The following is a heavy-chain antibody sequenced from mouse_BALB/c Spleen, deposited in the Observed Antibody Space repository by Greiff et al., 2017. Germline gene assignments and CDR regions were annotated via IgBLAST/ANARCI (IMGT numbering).Heavy chain of an antibody. CDR1: GFSLTSYG. J-gene: IGHJ3*01. D-gene: IGHD2-10*02. CDR3: ARSSYDNYGRFAY. V-gene: IGHV2-2*02. Sequence: VKLQESGPGLVQPSQSLSITCTASGFSLTSYGVHWVRQSPGKGLEWLGVIWSGGSTDYNAAFISRLSISKDNSKSQVFFKMNSLQANDTAIYYCARSSYDNYGRFAYWGQGTLVTVSA. CDR2: IWSGGST.